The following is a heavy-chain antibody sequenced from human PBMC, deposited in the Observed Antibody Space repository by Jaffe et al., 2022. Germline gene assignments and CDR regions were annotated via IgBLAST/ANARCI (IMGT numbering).Heavy chain of an antibody. V-gene: IGHV4-38-2*01. Sequence: QVQLQESGPGLVKPSETLSLTCAVSGYSISSGYYWGWIRQPPGKGLEWIGSIYHSGSTYYNPSLKSRVTISVDTSKNQFSLKLSSVTAADTAVYYCARASVEQWSYNWFDPWGQGTLVTVSS. CDR1: GYSISSGYY. CDR3: ARASVEQWSYNWFDP. J-gene: IGHJ5*02. CDR2: IYHSGST. D-gene: IGHD6-19*01.